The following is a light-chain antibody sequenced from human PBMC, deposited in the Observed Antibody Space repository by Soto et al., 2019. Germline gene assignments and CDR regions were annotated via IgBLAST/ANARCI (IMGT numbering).Light chain of an antibody. Sequence: DIVMTQSPLSLPVTPGEPASISCRSSQSLLHSNGYTSLDWYLQKPGQSPQLLIYLGSNRASGVPDRFSGSGSGTDFTLKISRVEAEDVGVYYCMQALQTPLTFGQGTKVDIK. V-gene: IGKV2-28*01. J-gene: IGKJ1*01. CDR3: MQALQTPLT. CDR2: LGS. CDR1: QSLLHSNGYTS.